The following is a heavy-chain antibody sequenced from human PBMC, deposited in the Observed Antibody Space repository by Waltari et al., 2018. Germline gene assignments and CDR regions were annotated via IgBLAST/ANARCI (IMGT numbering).Heavy chain of an antibody. J-gene: IGHJ5*02. D-gene: IGHD5-12*01. CDR2: IYYSGST. V-gene: IGHV4-39*01. CDR1: GGSISSSSYY. Sequence: QLQLQESGPGLVKPSETLSLTCTVSGGSISSSSYYWGWIRQSPGKGLEWNGRIYYSGSTYYNPTLKSRVTISGDTSKNQFSLKLSSVTAADTAVYYCARHWKKSGYRFDPWGQGTLVTVSS. CDR3: ARHWKKSGYRFDP.